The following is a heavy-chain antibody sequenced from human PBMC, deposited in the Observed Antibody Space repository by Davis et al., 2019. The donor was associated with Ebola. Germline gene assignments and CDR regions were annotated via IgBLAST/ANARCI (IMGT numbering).Heavy chain of an antibody. J-gene: IGHJ6*02. CDR1: GYDFTGYA. CDR2: INSYHGDA. CDR3: ARSRTFADYYFGMDV. D-gene: IGHD2-2*01. V-gene: IGHV1-18*04. Sequence: AASVKVSCKASGYDFTGYAISWVRQAPGQGLEWMGRINSYHGDANYAQKFQGRVTMTTDTSASTVYMDLTRLTSDDTAVYFCARSRTFADYYFGMDVWGQGTTVTVSS.